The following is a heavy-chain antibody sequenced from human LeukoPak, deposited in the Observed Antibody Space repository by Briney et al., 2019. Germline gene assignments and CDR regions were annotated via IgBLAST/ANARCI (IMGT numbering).Heavy chain of an antibody. Sequence: ASVKVSCKASGYSFTDYFLYWLRQAPGQGLEWMGRINPDAGDTNYAQTFQGRITMTRDTSISTAYMELSSLKSDDTAVYYCARLSTATRHWLAASDIWGQGTVVTVSS. CDR3: ARLSTATRHWLAASDI. CDR1: GYSFTDYF. J-gene: IGHJ3*02. V-gene: IGHV1-2*06. CDR2: INPDAGDT. D-gene: IGHD6-19*01.